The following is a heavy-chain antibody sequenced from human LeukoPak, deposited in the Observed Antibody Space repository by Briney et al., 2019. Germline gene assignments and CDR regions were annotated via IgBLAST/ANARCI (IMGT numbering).Heavy chain of an antibody. J-gene: IGHJ4*02. Sequence: GGSLRLPCAASGFTFSSYGMHWVRQAPGKGLEWVAVIWYDGSNKYYADSVKGRFTISRDNSKNTLYLQMNSLRAEDTAVYYCARDHYPYYYDSSGPGGTDYWGQGTLVTVSS. CDR3: ARDHYPYYYDSSGPGGTDY. CDR2: IWYDGSNK. D-gene: IGHD3-22*01. V-gene: IGHV3-33*01. CDR1: GFTFSSYG.